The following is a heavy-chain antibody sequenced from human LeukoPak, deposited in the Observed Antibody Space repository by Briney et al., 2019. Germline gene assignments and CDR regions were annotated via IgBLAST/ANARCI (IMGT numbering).Heavy chain of an antibody. CDR1: GYTFTSYA. CDR3: AREWTPKSYYYDSSGYLYHPPSDY. Sequence: GASVKVSCKASGYTFTSYAMNWVRQAPGQGLEWMGWINTNTGNPTYAQGFTGRFVFSLDTSVSTAYLQISSLKAEDTAVYYCAREWTPKSYYYDSSGYLYHPPSDYWGQGTLVTVSS. CDR2: INTNTGNP. J-gene: IGHJ4*02. D-gene: IGHD3-22*01. V-gene: IGHV7-4-1*02.